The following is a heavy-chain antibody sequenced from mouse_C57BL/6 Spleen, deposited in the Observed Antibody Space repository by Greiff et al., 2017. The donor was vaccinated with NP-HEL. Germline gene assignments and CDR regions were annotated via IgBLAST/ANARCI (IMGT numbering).Heavy chain of an antibody. CDR3: ARGGREWYFDV. V-gene: IGHV5-4*03. CDR2: ISDGGSYT. CDR1: GFTFSSYA. J-gene: IGHJ1*03. Sequence: EVMLVESGGGLVKPGGSLKLSCAASGFTFSSYAMSWVRQTPEKRLEWVATISDGGSYTYYPDNVKGRFTISRDNAKNNLYLQMSHLKSEDTAMYYCARGGREWYFDVWGTGTTVTVSS.